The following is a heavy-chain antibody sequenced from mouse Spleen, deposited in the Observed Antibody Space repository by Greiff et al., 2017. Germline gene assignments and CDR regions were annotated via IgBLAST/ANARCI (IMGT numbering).Heavy chain of an antibody. V-gene: IGHV1S81*02. CDR3: ARYHAYWYFDV. CDR1: GYTFTSYW. CDR2: INPSNGRT. J-gene: IGHJ1*01. Sequence: VQLQQPGAELVKPGASVKLSCKASGYTFTSYWMHWVKQRPGQGLEWIGEINPSNGRTNYNEKFKSKATLTVDKSSSTAYMQLSSLTSEDSAVYYCARYHAYWYFDVWGAGTTVTVSS.